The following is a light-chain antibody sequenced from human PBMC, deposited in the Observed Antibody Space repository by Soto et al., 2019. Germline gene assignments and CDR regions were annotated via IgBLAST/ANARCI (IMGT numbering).Light chain of an antibody. CDR2: GNS. CDR3: RSLARGRRGKWL. J-gene: IGLJ2*01. CDR1: SSNIGAGYD. Sequence: QSVLTQPPSVSGAPGQRVTISCTGSSSNIGAGYDVHWYQQLPGTAPKLLIYGNSNRPSGVPDRFSGSKSGTSASLAITGLQVKEEVDYYCRSLARGRRGKWLSAGGPSSPS. V-gene: IGLV1-40*01.